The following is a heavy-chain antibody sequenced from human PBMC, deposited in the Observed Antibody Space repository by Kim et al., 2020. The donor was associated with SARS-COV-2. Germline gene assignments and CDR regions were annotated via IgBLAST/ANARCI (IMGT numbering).Heavy chain of an antibody. J-gene: IGHJ3*02. V-gene: IGHV1-2*02. Sequence: YAQKFQGRVTMTRGTSISTAYMELSRLRSDDTAVYYCAREMLRLRGAFDIWGQGTMVTVSS. D-gene: IGHD4-17*01. CDR3: AREMLRLRGAFDI.